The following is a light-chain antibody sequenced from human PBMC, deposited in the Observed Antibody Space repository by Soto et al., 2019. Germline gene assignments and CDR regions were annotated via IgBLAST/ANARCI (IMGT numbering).Light chain of an antibody. CDR1: ESVSSN. CDR2: GAS. CDR3: QQYNNWPPLT. Sequence: EIVMTQSPATLSVSPGERATLSCRASESVSSNLAWYQHKPGQAPRLLIYGASTRATGIPARFSGSGSGTAFTLTISSLQSEDFAVYYCQQYNNWPPLTFGGGTNVEI. V-gene: IGKV3-15*01. J-gene: IGKJ4*01.